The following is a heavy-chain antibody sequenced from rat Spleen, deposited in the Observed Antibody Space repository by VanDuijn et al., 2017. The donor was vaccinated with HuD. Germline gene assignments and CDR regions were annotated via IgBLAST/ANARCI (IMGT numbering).Heavy chain of an antibody. CDR3: ARAGYLRDWYFDF. CDR1: GFTFSSYW. D-gene: IGHD2-2*01. Sequence: EVQLVETGGGLVQPGRSLKLSCVASGFTFSSYWMYWIRQAPGKGLEWVATISYDGSSTYYRDSVKGRFTISRDNAKSTLYLQMDSLRSEETATYHCARAGYLRDWYFDFWGPGTMVTVSS. J-gene: IGHJ1*01. V-gene: IGHV5-29*01. CDR2: ISYDGSST.